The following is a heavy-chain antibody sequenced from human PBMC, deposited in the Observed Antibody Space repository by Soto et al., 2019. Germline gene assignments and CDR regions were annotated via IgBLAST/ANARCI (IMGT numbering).Heavy chain of an antibody. CDR1: GGSFSGYY. CDR2: INHSGST. CDR3: ATTQWLHYSYGMDV. Sequence: PSETLSLTCAVYGGSFSGYYWSWIRQPPGKGLEWIGEINHSGSTNYNPSLKSRVTISVDTSKNQFSLKLSSVTAAGTAVYYCATTQWLHYSYGMDVWGQGTTVTVSS. V-gene: IGHV4-34*01. J-gene: IGHJ6*02. D-gene: IGHD6-19*01.